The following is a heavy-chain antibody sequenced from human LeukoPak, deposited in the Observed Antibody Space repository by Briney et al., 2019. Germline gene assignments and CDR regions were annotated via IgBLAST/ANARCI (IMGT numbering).Heavy chain of an antibody. J-gene: IGHJ4*01. Sequence: GESLKFSCKGSGYSFTSYWIGWVRQMPGKGLVWMGIIYPGDYDTRYSPSFQGQVTISADKSIITAYLQLSSLKASDTAMYYCARPDSSGWYVPYWGQGTLVTVSS. CDR3: ARPDSSGWYVPY. CDR2: IYPGDYDT. D-gene: IGHD6-19*01. CDR1: GYSFTSYW. V-gene: IGHV5-51*01.